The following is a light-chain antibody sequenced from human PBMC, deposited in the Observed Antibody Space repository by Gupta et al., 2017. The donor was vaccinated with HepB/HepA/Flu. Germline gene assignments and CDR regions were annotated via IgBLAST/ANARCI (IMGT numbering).Light chain of an antibody. CDR1: SSNIGSNT. J-gene: IGLJ3*02. CDR3: AAWDDSLNGYWV. V-gene: IGLV1-44*01. CDR2: SNN. Sequence: SVLTPPPSASGTPGQRVTISCSGSSSNIGSNTVNWYQQLPGTAPKLLIYSNNQRPSGVPDRFSGSKSGTSASLAISGLQSEDEADYYCAAWDDSLNGYWVFGGGTKLTVL.